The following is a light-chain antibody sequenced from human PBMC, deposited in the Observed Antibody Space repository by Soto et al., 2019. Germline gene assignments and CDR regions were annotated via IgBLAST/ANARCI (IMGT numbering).Light chain of an antibody. Sequence: QSALTQPRSVSGSPGQSVTISCTGTSSDVGGYNYVSWYQQHPGKAPQLVIYDVSKRPSGVTDRFSGSKSGNTASLTVSGLQAEDEADYADCSYAGTYTQWVFGGGTKVTVL. CDR1: SSDVGGYNY. J-gene: IGLJ3*02. V-gene: IGLV2-11*01. CDR2: DVS. CDR3: CSYAGTYTQWV.